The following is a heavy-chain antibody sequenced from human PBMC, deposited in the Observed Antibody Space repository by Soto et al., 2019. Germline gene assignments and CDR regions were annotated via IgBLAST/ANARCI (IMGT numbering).Heavy chain of an antibody. CDR3: ARMGYSSSWFPDAFDI. CDR2: IYYSGNT. D-gene: IGHD6-13*01. V-gene: IGHV4-59*01. Sequence: SETLSLTCTVSGGSISSYYWSWIRQPPGKGLEWIGHIYYSGNTNYNPSLKSRVTISVDTSKNQFSLKLSSVTAADTAVYYCARMGYSSSWFPDAFDIWGQGTMVTVSS. J-gene: IGHJ3*02. CDR1: GGSISSYY.